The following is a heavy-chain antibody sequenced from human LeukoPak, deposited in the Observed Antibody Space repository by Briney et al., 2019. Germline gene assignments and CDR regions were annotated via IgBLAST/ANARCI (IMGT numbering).Heavy chain of an antibody. D-gene: IGHD2-15*01. CDR1: GYSFTSYW. V-gene: IGHV5-10-1*01. CDR2: IDPSDSYT. Sequence: GESLKISCKVSGYSFTSYWISWVRQMPGKGLEWMGRIDPSDSYTNYSPSFQGHVTISADKSISTAYLQWSSLKASDTAMYYCARHVRPVVVVAATLPWFDPWGQGTLVTVSS. CDR3: ARHVRPVVVVAATLPWFDP. J-gene: IGHJ5*02.